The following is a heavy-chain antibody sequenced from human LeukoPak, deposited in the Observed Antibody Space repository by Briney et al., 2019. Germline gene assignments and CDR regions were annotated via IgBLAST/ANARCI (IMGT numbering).Heavy chain of an antibody. D-gene: IGHD3-22*01. J-gene: IGHJ4*02. CDR3: AREAVLRYYYDSSGYGY. CDR2: INHSGST. V-gene: IGHV4-34*01. CDR1: GGSIGGFY. Sequence: SETLSLTCTVSGGSIGGFYWSWIRQPPGKGLEWIGEINHSGSTNYNPSLKSRVTISVDTSKNQFSLKLSSVTAADTAVCYCAREAVLRYYYDSSGYGYWGQGTLVTVSS.